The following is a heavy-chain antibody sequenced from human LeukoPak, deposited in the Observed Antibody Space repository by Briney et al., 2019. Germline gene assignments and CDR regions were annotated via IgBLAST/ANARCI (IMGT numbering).Heavy chain of an antibody. CDR3: QLVSADYSICY. CDR2: IIPIVGRA. V-gene: IGHV1-69*02. D-gene: IGHD3-9*01. Sequence: GASVKVSCKAVGGTFSSYTINWIRQAPGQGLEWMGRIIPIVGRAASAQNYEGRVSITADKSTNTAYMELSSLRSEDTATYFCQLVSADYSICYWGQGTLVTVSS. J-gene: IGHJ4*02. CDR1: GGTFSSYT.